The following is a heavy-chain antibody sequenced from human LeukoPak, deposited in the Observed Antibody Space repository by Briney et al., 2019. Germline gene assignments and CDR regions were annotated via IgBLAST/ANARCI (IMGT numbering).Heavy chain of an antibody. CDR1: GGSSSGYY. CDR2: INHSGST. CDR3: ARTLARYYDRPGLYYFDY. Sequence: TSETLSLTCAVYGGSSSGYYWSWIRQPPGKGLEWIGEINHSGSTNYNPSLKSRVTISVDTSKNQFSLKLSSVTAADTAVYYCARTLARYYDRPGLYYFDYWGQGTLVTVSS. J-gene: IGHJ4*02. D-gene: IGHD3-10*02. V-gene: IGHV4-34*01.